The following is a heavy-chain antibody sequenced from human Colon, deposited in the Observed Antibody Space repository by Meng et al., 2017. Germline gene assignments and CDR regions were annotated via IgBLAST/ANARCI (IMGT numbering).Heavy chain of an antibody. J-gene: IGHJ4*02. CDR3: ARDWGDVRGGFDF. Sequence: VQMTPAGPGLVKPSQTRPLTCAISGDSVSSNSAAWNWIRQSPSRGLEWLGRTYYRSKYYNDYALSVKSRITINPDTSKNQFSLQLNSVTPEDTAIYYCARDWGDVRGGFDFWGQGTLVTVSS. CDR2: TYYRSKYYN. D-gene: IGHD3-10*02. CDR1: GDSVSSNSAA. V-gene: IGHV6-1*01.